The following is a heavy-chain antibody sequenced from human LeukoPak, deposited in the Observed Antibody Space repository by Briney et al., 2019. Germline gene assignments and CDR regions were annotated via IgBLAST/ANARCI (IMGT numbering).Heavy chain of an antibody. CDR3: ARATAYLAMDV. D-gene: IGHD2-2*01. Sequence: GVSLRLSCAGSGFTFSSYEMNWVRQAPGKGREGGSYISSSGSSISYADSVKGRFTSSRDNAKNSLYLQMSSLRGEDTAVYYCARATAYLAMDVSGQGTTVTASS. J-gene: IGHJ6*01. V-gene: IGHV3-48*03. CDR2: ISSSGSSI. CDR1: GFTFSSYE.